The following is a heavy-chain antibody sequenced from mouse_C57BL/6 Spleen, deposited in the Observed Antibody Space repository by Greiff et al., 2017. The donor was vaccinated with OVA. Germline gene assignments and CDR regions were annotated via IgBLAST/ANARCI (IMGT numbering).Heavy chain of an antibody. CDR2: ISSGGDYI. D-gene: IGHD2-3*01. CDR3: TRDGAHLYYFDY. Sequence: EVHLVESGEGLVKPGGSLKLSCAASGFTFSSYAMSWVRQTPEKRLEWVAYISSGGDYIYYADTVKGRFTISRDNARNTLYLQMSSLKSEDTAMYYCTRDGAHLYYFDYWGQGTTLTVSS. CDR1: GFTFSSYA. V-gene: IGHV5-9-1*02. J-gene: IGHJ2*01.